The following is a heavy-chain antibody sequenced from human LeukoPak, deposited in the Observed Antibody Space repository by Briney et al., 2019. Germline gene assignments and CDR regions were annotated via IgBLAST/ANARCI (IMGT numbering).Heavy chain of an antibody. V-gene: IGHV4-4*07. CDR1: GDSISGYN. Sequence: SETLSLTCTVSGDSISGYNWSWIRQPAGKGLEWIGRIYSTGSTNYNASLKSRVTMSVDRSKNQFSLRVTSVTAADTAVYFCVRDLGRFDSWGQGALVTVSS. CDR2: IYSTGST. CDR3: VRDLGRFDS. J-gene: IGHJ5*01.